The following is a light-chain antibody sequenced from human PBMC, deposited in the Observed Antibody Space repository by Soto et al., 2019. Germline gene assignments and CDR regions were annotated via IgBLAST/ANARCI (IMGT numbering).Light chain of an antibody. J-gene: IGLJ1*01. CDR3: NSYTSSSTFV. CDR1: SSDVGGYNY. Sequence: QSALTQSAAVSGSPGQSITISCTGTSSDVGGYNYVSWYQQHPGKAPKLMIYEVSNRPSGVSNRFSGSRSGNTAYLTISGLQAEDEAEYYCNSYTSSSTFVFGTGTKLTVL. V-gene: IGLV2-14*01. CDR2: EVS.